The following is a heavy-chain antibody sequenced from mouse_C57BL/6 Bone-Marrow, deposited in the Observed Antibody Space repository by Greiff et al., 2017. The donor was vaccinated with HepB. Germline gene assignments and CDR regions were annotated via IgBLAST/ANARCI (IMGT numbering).Heavy chain of an antibody. D-gene: IGHD4-1*01. CDR3: ARHTGTAWFAY. CDR1: GYTFTSYW. J-gene: IGHJ3*01. V-gene: IGHV1-72*01. CDR2: IDPNSGGT. Sequence: QVQLKEPGAELVKPGASVKLSCKASGYTFTSYWMHWVKQRPGRGLEWIGRIDPNSGGTKYNEKFKSKATLTVDKPSSTAYMQLSSLTSEDSAVYYCARHTGTAWFAYWGQGTLVTVSA.